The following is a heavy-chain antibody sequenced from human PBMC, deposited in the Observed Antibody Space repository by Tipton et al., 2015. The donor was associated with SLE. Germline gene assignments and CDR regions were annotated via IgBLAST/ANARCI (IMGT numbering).Heavy chain of an antibody. Sequence: SLRLSCAASGFTFSNYGMHLVRQAPGKGLEWVALIRYDGSKKYYADSVKSRFTISRDNSKNTLYLQMNSLRAEDTAVYYCAKATTLIEEFDYWGQGTLVTVSS. V-gene: IGHV3-30*02. CDR3: AKATTLIEEFDY. CDR2: IRYDGSKK. D-gene: IGHD4-17*01. J-gene: IGHJ4*02. CDR1: GFTFSNYG.